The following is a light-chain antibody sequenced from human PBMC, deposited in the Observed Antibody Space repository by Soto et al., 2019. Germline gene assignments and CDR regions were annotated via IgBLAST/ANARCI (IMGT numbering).Light chain of an antibody. J-gene: IGKJ4*01. V-gene: IGKV3-20*01. Sequence: VVKQSPVALSLSPRERATLSCRASQTVRNNYLAWYQQKPGQAPRLLIYDASSRATGIPDRFSGGGSGTDFTLTISRLEPEDFAVYYCPHFSSYPLSSGGRAKVDIK. CDR2: DAS. CDR3: PHFSSYPLS. CDR1: QTVRNNY.